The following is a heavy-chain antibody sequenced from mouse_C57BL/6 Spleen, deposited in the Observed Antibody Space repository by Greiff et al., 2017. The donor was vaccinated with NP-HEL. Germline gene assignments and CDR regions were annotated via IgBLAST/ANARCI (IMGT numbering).Heavy chain of an antibody. V-gene: IGHV2-5*01. J-gene: IGHJ1*03. CDR2: IWRGGST. CDR3: AKSRGSSPNWYFDV. Sequence: QVQLQQSGPGLVQPSQSLSITCTVSGFSLTSYGVHWVRQSPGKGLEWLGVIWRGGSTDYNAAFMSRLSITKNNSKSQVFFKMNSLQADDTAIYYCAKSRGSSPNWYFDVWGTGTTVTVSS. CDR1: GFSLTSYG. D-gene: IGHD1-1*01.